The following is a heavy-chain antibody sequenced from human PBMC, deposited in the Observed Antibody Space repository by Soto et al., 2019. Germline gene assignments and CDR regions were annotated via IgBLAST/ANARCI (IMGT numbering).Heavy chain of an antibody. J-gene: IGHJ4*02. CDR1: GFTFSSYA. CDR3: AKWDCSSTSCQPRTLFDY. Sequence: PGGSLRLSCAASGFTFSSYAMSWVRQAPGKGLEWVSAISGSGGSTYYADSVKGRFTISRDNSKNTLYLQMNSLRAEDTAVYYCAKWDCSSTSCQPRTLFDYWGQGTLVTVSS. V-gene: IGHV3-23*01. D-gene: IGHD2-2*01. CDR2: ISGSGGST.